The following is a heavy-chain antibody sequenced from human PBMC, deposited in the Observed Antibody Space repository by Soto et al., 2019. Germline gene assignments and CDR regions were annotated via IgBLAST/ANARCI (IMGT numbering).Heavy chain of an antibody. CDR2: IYYSGST. CDR3: ARDAPXLYYDFWSGYQNDAFDI. CDR1: GGSISSGDYY. D-gene: IGHD3-3*01. V-gene: IGHV4-30-4*01. Sequence: SETLSLTCTVSGGSISSGDYYWSWIRQPPGKGLEWIGYIYYSGSTYYNPSLKSRVTISVDTSKNQFSLKLSSVTAADTAVYYCARDAPXLYYDFWSGYQNDAFDIWGQGTMVTVSS. J-gene: IGHJ3*02.